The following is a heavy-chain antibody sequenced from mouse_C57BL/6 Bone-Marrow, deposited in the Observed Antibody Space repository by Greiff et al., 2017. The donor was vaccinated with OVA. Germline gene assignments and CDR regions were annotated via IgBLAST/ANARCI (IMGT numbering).Heavy chain of an antibody. CDR2: IYPGDGDT. CDR1: GYAFSSSW. D-gene: IGHD4-1*01. J-gene: IGHJ2*01. Sequence: VKVVESGPELVKPGASVKISCKASGYAFSSSWMNWVKQRPGKGLEWIGRIYPGDGDTNYNGKFKGKATLTADKSSSTAYMQLSSLTSEDSAVYFCAGTGTDYWGQGTTLTVSS. V-gene: IGHV1-82*01. CDR3: AGTGTDY.